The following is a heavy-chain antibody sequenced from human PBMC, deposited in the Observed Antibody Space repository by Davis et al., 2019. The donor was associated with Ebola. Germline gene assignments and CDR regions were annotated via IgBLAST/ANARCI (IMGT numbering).Heavy chain of an antibody. CDR1: GFTFSSYA. D-gene: IGHD4-17*01. V-gene: IGHV3-48*03. CDR2: ISSSGSTI. Sequence: GGSLRLSCAASGFTFSSYAMNWVRQAPGKGLEWVSYISSSGSTIYYADSVKGRFTISRDNAKNSLYLQMNSLRAEDTAVYYCARVMTTVTTGWFDPWGQGTLVTVSS. CDR3: ARVMTTVTTGWFDP. J-gene: IGHJ5*02.